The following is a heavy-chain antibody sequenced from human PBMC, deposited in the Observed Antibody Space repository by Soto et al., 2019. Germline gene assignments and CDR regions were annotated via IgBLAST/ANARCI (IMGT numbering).Heavy chain of an antibody. J-gene: IGHJ5*02. V-gene: IGHV4-61*01. CDR3: ARDRRRNWFDP. Sequence: PSETLSLTCTVSGGSVSIGSHYWSWIRQPPGKGLEWIAYIYHSGSTDYNPSLRSRVTISVDLSKNQFSLRLDSVTAADTAVYYCARDRRRNWFDPWGQGTLVTVSS. CDR2: IYHSGST. CDR1: GGSVSIGSHY.